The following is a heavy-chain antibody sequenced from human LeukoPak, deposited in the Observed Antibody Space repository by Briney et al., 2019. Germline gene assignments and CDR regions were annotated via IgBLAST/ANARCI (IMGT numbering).Heavy chain of an antibody. D-gene: IGHD2-15*01. Sequence: KPSETLSLTCAVYGGSFSGYYWSWIRQPPGKGLEWIGEINHSGSTNYNPSLKSRVTISVDTSKNQFSLKVSSVTAADTAVYYCARDRYCSGGSCYGPFDYWGQGTLVTVSS. CDR2: INHSGST. CDR3: ARDRYCSGGSCYGPFDY. V-gene: IGHV4-34*01. CDR1: GGSFSGYY. J-gene: IGHJ4*02.